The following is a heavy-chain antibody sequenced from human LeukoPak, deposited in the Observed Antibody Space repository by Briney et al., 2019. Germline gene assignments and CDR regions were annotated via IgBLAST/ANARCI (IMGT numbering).Heavy chain of an antibody. CDR2: INHSGSN. CDR3: ARGACHTSSVWFDP. Sequence: SETLSLTCAVYGGSFSGYYWSWIRQPPGKRLEWIGEINHSGSNNYNPSLKSRVSISIDTSRNQFSLQLTSMTAADAAVFYCARGACHTSSVWFDPWGQGTLVTVSS. J-gene: IGHJ5*02. D-gene: IGHD2-2*01. V-gene: IGHV4-34*01. CDR1: GGSFSGYY.